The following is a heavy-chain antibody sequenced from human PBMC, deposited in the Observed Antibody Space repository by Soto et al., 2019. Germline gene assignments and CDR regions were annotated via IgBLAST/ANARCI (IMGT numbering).Heavy chain of an antibody. D-gene: IGHD4-17*01. CDR1: GGSISSGDYY. Sequence: SETLSLTCTVSGGSISSGDYYWSWIRQPPGKGLEWIGYIYYSGSTYYNPSLKSRITISVDTSKNQFSLKLSSVTAADTAVYYCARGGYGDPGCYFDYWGQGTLVTVSS. CDR2: IYYSGST. CDR3: ARGGYGDPGCYFDY. J-gene: IGHJ4*02. V-gene: IGHV4-30-4*01.